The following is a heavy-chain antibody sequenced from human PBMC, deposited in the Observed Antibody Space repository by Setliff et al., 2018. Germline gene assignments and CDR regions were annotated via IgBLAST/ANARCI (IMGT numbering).Heavy chain of an antibody. V-gene: IGHV4-59*08. J-gene: IGHJ6*03. D-gene: IGHD1-26*01. CDR3: ARAPPNRYSGSYEYFYMDV. CDR2: IYYSGST. Sequence: SSETLSLTCTVSGGSISSYYWSWIRQPPGKGLEWIGYIYYSGSTNYNPSLKSRVTLSVDTSKNQFSLKVSSVTAADTAVYYCARAPPNRYSGSYEYFYMDVWGKGTTVTVS. CDR1: GGSISSYY.